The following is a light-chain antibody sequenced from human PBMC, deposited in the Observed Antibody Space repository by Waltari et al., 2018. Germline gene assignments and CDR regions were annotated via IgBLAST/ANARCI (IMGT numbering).Light chain of an antibody. CDR3: GTWDSSLSGAV. Sequence: QSVLTQPPSVSAAPGQRVNISCSGGSSNIGNNYVSWYRRFPGTAPKLLIYENSERPSWIPGRFSGSKSGTSATLDITGLQAGDEADYYCGTWDSSLSGAVFGGGTHLTVL. CDR1: SSNIGNNY. CDR2: ENS. V-gene: IGLV1-51*02. J-gene: IGLJ7*01.